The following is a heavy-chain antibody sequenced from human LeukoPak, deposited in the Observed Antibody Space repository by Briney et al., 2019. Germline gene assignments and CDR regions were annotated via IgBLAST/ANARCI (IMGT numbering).Heavy chain of an antibody. CDR3: ARDGTQLWLGTNNYYFDY. Sequence: SVKVSCKASGGTFSSYAISWVRQAPGQGLEWMGGIIPIFGTANYAQRFQGRVTITADESTSTAYMELSSLRSEDTAVYYCARDGTQLWLGTNNYYFDYWGQGTLVTVSS. J-gene: IGHJ4*02. D-gene: IGHD5-18*01. CDR2: IIPIFGTA. V-gene: IGHV1-69*13. CDR1: GGTFSSYA.